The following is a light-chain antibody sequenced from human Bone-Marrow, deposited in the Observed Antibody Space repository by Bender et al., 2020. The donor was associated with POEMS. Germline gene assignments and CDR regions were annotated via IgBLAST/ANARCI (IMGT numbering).Light chain of an antibody. V-gene: IGLV3-1*01. Sequence: SYELTQPPSVSVSPGQTASITCSGNKLGRGYACWYQQKPGQSPVLVIYQDNMRPSGIPERFSGSNSGNTATLTISGTQAIDEADYYCQAWDSNTRVVFGGGTRLTVL. CDR2: QDN. CDR1: KLGRGY. J-gene: IGLJ2*01. CDR3: QAWDSNTRVV.